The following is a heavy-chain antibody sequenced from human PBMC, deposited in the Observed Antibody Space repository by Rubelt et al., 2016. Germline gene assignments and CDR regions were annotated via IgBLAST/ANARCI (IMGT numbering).Heavy chain of an antibody. CDR3: ARVWDYYDSSGRVDY. CDR1: GYY. D-gene: IGHD3-22*01. J-gene: IGHJ4*02. V-gene: IGHV4-34*01. Sequence: GYYWSWIRQPPGKGLEWIGEINHSGSTNYNPSLKSRVTISVDTSKNQFSLKLSSVTAADTAVYYCARVWDYYDSSGRVDYWGQGTLVTVSS. CDR2: INHSGST.